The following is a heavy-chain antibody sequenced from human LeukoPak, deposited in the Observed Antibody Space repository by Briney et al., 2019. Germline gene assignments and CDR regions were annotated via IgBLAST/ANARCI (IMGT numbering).Heavy chain of an antibody. J-gene: IGHJ6*03. Sequence: KPSETLSLTCTVSGGSLRSSTYYWAWIRQPPGKGLEWLGSIHYDGSTFDNPSLKSRVTMSVDTSKNQFSLKLSSVTAADTAVYYCARGRAYSREGYYYMDVWGKGTTVTVSS. V-gene: IGHV4-39*07. D-gene: IGHD4-11*01. CDR2: IHYDGST. CDR1: GGSLRSSTYY. CDR3: ARGRAYSREGYYYMDV.